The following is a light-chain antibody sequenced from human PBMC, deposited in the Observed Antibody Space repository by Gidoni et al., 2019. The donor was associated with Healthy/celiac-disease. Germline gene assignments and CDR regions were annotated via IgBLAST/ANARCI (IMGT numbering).Light chain of an antibody. CDR1: QSISSW. J-gene: IGKJ1*01. Sequence: DIQMTQSPSTLSASVGDRVTITCRASQSISSWLAWYQQKPGKAPKLLIYKASSLESGVPSRFSGSGSETEFTLTISSLQPDDFETYYCQQYNSYLTFGQGTKVEIK. V-gene: IGKV1-5*03. CDR3: QQYNSYLT. CDR2: KAS.